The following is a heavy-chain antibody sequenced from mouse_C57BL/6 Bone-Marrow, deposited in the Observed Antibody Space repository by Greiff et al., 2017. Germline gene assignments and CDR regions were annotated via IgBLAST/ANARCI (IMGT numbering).Heavy chain of an antibody. J-gene: IGHJ2*01. CDR2: IHPNSGST. CDR3: AREGDGYYFDY. V-gene: IGHV1-64*01. D-gene: IGHD2-3*01. CDR1: GYTFTSYW. Sequence: VKLQQPGAELVKPGASVKLSCKASGYTFTSYWMHWVKQRPGQGLEWIGMIHPNSGSTNYHEKFKGKATLTVDKSSSTAYMQLSSLTSEDSAVYYSAREGDGYYFDYWGQGTTLTVSS.